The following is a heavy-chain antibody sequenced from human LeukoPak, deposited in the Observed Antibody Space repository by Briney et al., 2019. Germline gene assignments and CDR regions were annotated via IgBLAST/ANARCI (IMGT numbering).Heavy chain of an antibody. Sequence: GGSLRLSCAASGFTFSSYWMNWVRQAPGKGLVRVSRIASDGSSTTYADSVKGRFSISRDNAKNTLYLQMNSLRVEDTAVYYCASGRPHGNDYWGQGTLVTVSS. J-gene: IGHJ4*02. CDR3: ASGRPHGNDY. D-gene: IGHD4-23*01. V-gene: IGHV3-74*01. CDR2: IASDGSST. CDR1: GFTFSSYW.